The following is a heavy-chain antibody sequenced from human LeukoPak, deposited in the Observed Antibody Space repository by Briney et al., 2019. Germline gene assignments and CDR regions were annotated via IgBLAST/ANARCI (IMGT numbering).Heavy chain of an antibody. CDR3: ARQMVRGVSAFDI. Sequence: GGSLRLSCAASGFTFSSYSMNWVRQALGKGLEWVSSISSSSSYIYYADSVKGRLTISRDNAKNSLYLQMNSLRAEDTAVYYCARQMVRGVSAFDIWGQGTMVTVSS. CDR2: ISSSSSYI. D-gene: IGHD3-10*01. CDR1: GFTFSSYS. V-gene: IGHV3-21*01. J-gene: IGHJ3*02.